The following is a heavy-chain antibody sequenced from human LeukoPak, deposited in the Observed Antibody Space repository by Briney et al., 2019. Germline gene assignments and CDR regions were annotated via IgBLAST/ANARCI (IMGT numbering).Heavy chain of an antibody. V-gene: IGHV1-69*01. CDR1: GGTFSSYA. Sequence: ASVKVSCKASGGTFSSYAISWVRQAPGQGLEWMGGIIPIFGTANYAQKFQGRVTITADESTSTAYMELSSLRSEDTAVYYCAIAYCGGGCLPFDYWGQGTLVTVSS. J-gene: IGHJ4*02. CDR3: AIAYCGGGCLPFDY. D-gene: IGHD2-21*02. CDR2: IIPIFGTA.